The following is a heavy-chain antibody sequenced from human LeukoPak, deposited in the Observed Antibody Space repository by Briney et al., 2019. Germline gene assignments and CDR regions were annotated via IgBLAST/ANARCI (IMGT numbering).Heavy chain of an antibody. V-gene: IGHV1-18*01. Sequence: SXXRQAPGQGLEWMGWISAYNGNTNYAQKLQGRVTMTTDTSTSTAYMELRSLRSDDTAVYYCASSKNYYDTSGLDYWGQGTLVTVSS. J-gene: IGHJ4*02. D-gene: IGHD3-22*01. CDR2: ISAYNGNT. CDR3: ASSKNYYDTSGLDY.